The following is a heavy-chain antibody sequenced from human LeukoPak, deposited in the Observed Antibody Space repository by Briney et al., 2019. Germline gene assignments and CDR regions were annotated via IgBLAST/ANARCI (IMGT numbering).Heavy chain of an antibody. CDR3: ARGYCSSTSCYRPNWFDP. CDR2: ISAYNSNT. D-gene: IGHD2-2*01. J-gene: IGHJ5*02. Sequence: ASVKVSCKASGYTFTSYGISWVRQAPGQGLEWMGWISAYNSNTNYAQKLQGRVTMTTDTSTSTAYMELRSLRSDDTAVYYCARGYCSSTSCYRPNWFDPWGQGTLVTVSS. CDR1: GYTFTSYG. V-gene: IGHV1-18*01.